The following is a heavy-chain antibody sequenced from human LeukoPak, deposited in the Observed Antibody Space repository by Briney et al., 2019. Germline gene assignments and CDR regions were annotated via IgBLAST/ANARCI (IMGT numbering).Heavy chain of an antibody. CDR1: GGTFSSYA. D-gene: IGHD3-10*01. J-gene: IGHJ6*03. CDR2: IIPIFGTA. Sequence: GASVKVSCKASGGTFSSYAISWVRQAPGQGLEWMGGIIPIFGTANYAQKFQGRVTMTRDMSTSTVYMELSSLRSEDTAVYYCARDPGEWDGNMDVWGKGTTVTVSS. CDR3: ARDPGEWDGNMDV. V-gene: IGHV1-69*05.